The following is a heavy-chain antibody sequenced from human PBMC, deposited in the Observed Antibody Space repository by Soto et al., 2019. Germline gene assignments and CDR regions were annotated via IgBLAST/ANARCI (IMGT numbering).Heavy chain of an antibody. CDR2: IKSKTDGGTT. CDR1: GFTFSNAW. D-gene: IGHD3-10*01. V-gene: IGHV3-15*07. CDR3: TTRGSDMAGVRGVIIKNPSPV. J-gene: IGHJ4*02. Sequence: GGSLRLSCAASGFTFSNAWMNWVRQAPGKGLEWVGRIKSKTDGGTTDYAAPVKGRFTISRDDSKNTLYLQMNSLKTEDTAVYYCTTRGSDMAGVRGVIIKNPSPVWGQGTLVTVSS.